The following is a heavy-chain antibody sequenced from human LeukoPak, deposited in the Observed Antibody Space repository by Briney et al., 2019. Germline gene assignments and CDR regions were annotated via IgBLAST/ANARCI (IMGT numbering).Heavy chain of an antibody. CDR1: GFTFSSYA. D-gene: IGHD2-21*01. V-gene: IGHV3-64*02. J-gene: IGHJ6*03. Sequence: GGSLRLSCAASGFTFSSYAMHWVRQAPGKGLEYVSAIASDGGGTYYADSVKGRFTISRDNSKNTLYLQMGSLRVEDMAVYYCARGKGAYCGGECSHMDVWGKGTTVIVSS. CDR2: IASDGGGT. CDR3: ARGKGAYCGGECSHMDV.